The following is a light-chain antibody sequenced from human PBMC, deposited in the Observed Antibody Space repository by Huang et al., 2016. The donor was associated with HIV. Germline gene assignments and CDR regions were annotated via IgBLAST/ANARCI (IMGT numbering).Light chain of an antibody. J-gene: IGKJ1*01. CDR1: ESIRNY. CDR3: QQSFNARS. CDR2: AAS. Sequence: DIQLTQSPSSLSASVGDRVTITCRASESIRNYLNWYQQKRGKAPKLLIYAASSLQTGVPSRFSGGGSGKDFTLTITSLQPEDFATYFCQQSFNARSFGQGTKVEIK. V-gene: IGKV1-39*01.